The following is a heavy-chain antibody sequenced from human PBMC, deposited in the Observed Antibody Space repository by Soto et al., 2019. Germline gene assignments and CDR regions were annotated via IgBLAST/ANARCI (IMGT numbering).Heavy chain of an antibody. D-gene: IGHD5-12*01. CDR2: IRSKANSYAT. J-gene: IGHJ4*02. CDR3: TSTNIVATITFGY. CDR1: GFTFSGSA. V-gene: IGHV3-73*01. Sequence: QSGGSLRLSCAASGFTFSGSAMHWVRQASGKGLEWVGRIRSKANSYATAYAASVKGRFTISRDDSKNTAYLQMNSLKTEDTAVYYCTSTNIVATITFGYWGQGTLVTVSS.